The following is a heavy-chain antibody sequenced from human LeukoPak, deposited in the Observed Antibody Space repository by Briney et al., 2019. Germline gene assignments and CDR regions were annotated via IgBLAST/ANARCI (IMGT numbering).Heavy chain of an antibody. J-gene: IGHJ6*02. CDR2: IWYDGSNK. CDR1: GFSFSDNY. CDR3: ARDLFEVNSPIYYYYYGMDV. D-gene: IGHD2-21*01. Sequence: GGSLRLSCEVSGFSFSDNYMSWVRQAPGKGLEWVAVIWYDGSNKYYADSVKGRFTISRDNSKNTLYLQMNSLRAEDTAVYYCARDLFEVNSPIYYYYYGMDVWGQGTTVTVSS. V-gene: IGHV3-33*08.